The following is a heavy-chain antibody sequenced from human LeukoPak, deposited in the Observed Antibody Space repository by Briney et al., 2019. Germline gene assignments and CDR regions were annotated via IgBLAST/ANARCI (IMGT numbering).Heavy chain of an antibody. V-gene: IGHV3-23*01. J-gene: IGHJ4*02. CDR2: ISGSGGGT. CDR1: GFTFSSYS. D-gene: IGHD1-26*01. Sequence: GGSLRLSCAASGFTFSSYSMNWVRQAPEKGLEWVATISGSGGGTYYADSVKGRFTISRDDSKNTLYLQMNSLRAEDTAVYYCAKDLGRYRNNYFDYWGQGTLVTVSS. CDR3: AKDLGRYRNNYFDY.